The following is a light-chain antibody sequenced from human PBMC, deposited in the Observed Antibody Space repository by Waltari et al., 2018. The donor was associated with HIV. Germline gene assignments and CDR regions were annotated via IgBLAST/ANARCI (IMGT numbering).Light chain of an antibody. CDR2: GNS. CDR1: SSNIGAGYD. Sequence: QSVLTQPPSVSGAPGQRVTISCTGSSSNIGAGYDVPRYQHLPGTAPKLLIYGNSNRPSGVPDRFSGSKSGTSASLAITGLQAEDEADYYCQSYDSSLSGGDVVFGGGTKLTVL. V-gene: IGLV1-40*01. J-gene: IGLJ2*01. CDR3: QSYDSSLSGGDVV.